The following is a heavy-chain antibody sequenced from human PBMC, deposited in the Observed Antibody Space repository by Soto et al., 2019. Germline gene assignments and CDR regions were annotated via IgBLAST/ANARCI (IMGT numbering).Heavy chain of an antibody. Sequence: QVQLVQSGTEVMQPGASVKVSCKASGYGFTSYTMHWVRQAPGQSLEWMGWINADNGNTRSSQKFQGRVTITRDTSANTIYRELSSLRSEDTAVYYCARGRSGYYGGLDYWGQGTPVTVSS. V-gene: IGHV1-3*01. J-gene: IGHJ4*02. CDR3: ARGRSGYYGGLDY. D-gene: IGHD3-22*01. CDR1: GYGFTSYT. CDR2: INADNGNT.